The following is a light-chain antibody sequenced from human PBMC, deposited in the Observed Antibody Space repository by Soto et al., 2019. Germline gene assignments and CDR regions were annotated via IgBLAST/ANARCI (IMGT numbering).Light chain of an antibody. CDR3: QQYNTWPPAWT. J-gene: IGKJ1*01. CDR1: QSVSSSY. Sequence: EMVLRQAPGSLSLSPGERATLSCSASQSVSSSYLAWYQQKPGQAPRLLIYGASSRATGIPARFSGSGSGTQFTLTISSLQSEDFAVYYCQQYNTWPPAWTFGQGTKVDIK. V-gene: IGKV3D-15*01. CDR2: GAS.